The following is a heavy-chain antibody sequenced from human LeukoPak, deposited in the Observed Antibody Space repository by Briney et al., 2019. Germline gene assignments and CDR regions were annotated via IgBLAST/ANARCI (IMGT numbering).Heavy chain of an antibody. CDR3: ATANIGSPTHLFAP. Sequence: ASVKVSCKVSGYTLTELSMHWVRQAPGKGLEWMGGFDPEDGETIYAQKFQGRVTMTADTSTDTAYMELSSLRSEDTAVYYCATANIGSPTHLFAPWGQGTLVTVSS. V-gene: IGHV1-24*01. J-gene: IGHJ5*02. CDR2: FDPEDGET. D-gene: IGHD2/OR15-2a*01. CDR1: GYTLTELS.